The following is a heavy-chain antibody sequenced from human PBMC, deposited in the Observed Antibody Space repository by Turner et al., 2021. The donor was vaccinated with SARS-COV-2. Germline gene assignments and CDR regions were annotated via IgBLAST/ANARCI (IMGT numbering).Heavy chain of an antibody. CDR3: ARGMRIEYGMGV. CDR2: IYNDGSRR. CDR1: GFTFSNYW. J-gene: IGHJ6*02. Sequence: EVQLVESGGGLVQPGGSLRLSCAGSGFTFSNYWMHWVRQAPGKGLEWVSRIYNDGSRRDYADSVKGRISISRDNAKSTVNLQMNSLRAEDTAVYYCARGMRIEYGMGVWGQGTTVTVSS. V-gene: IGHV3-74*01.